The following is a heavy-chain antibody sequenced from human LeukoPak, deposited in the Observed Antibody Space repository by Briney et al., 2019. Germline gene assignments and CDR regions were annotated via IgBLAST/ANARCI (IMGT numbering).Heavy chain of an antibody. CDR2: IYYSGST. V-gene: IGHV4-59*01. CDR1: GGSLSSYY. D-gene: IGHD2-2*01. J-gene: IGHJ4*02. CDR3: ARAGYCSSTSCYAGYFDY. Sequence: KPSGTPSPTRTGSGGSLSSYYWSWVRQPPGKGPGWIGYIYYSGSTNYNPSLKSRVTISVDTSKNQFSLKLSSVTAADTAVYYCARAGYCSSTSCYAGYFDYWGQGTLATVSS.